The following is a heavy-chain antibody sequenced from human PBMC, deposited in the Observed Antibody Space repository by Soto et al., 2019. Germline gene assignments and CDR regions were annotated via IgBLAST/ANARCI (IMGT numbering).Heavy chain of an antibody. CDR2: ISAYNGNT. J-gene: IGHJ6*03. Sequence: VKVSCKASGYTFTSYGISWVRQAPGQGLEWMGWISAYNGNTNYAQKLQGRVTMTTDTSTSTAYMELRSLRSDDTAVYYCASSGDRGPEHYYYYYMDVRGKANTITVSS. CDR1: GYTFTSYG. CDR3: ASSGDRGPEHYYYYYMDV. V-gene: IGHV1-18*01.